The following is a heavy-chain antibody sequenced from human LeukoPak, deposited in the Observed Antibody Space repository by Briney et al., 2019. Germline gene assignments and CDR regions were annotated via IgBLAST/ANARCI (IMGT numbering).Heavy chain of an antibody. J-gene: IGHJ4*02. Sequence: GGSLRLSCAASGFTFYDYAMHWVRQAPGKGLEWVSLISWDGGSTYYADSVKGRFTISRDNSKNSLYLQMNSLRAEDTALYYCAKDKGSSGYYFDYWGQGTLVTVSS. CDR1: GFTFYDYA. CDR2: ISWDGGST. CDR3: AKDKGSSGYYFDY. D-gene: IGHD3-22*01. V-gene: IGHV3-43D*03.